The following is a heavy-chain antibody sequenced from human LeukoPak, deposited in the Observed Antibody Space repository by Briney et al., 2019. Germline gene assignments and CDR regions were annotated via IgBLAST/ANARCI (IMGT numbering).Heavy chain of an antibody. Sequence: SETLSLTCTVSGGSISSFYWSWIRQPPGKGLEWIGNIYNSGSTNYNPSLKSRVTISLDTSKNQFSLKLSSVTAADTALYYCARLGAGTTSYGWFDPWGQGTLVTVSS. V-gene: IGHV4-59*08. D-gene: IGHD1-1*01. J-gene: IGHJ5*02. CDR1: GGSISSFY. CDR3: ARLGAGTTSYGWFDP. CDR2: IYNSGST.